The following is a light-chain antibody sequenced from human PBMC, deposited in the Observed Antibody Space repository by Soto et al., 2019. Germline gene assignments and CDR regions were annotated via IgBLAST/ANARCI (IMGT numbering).Light chain of an antibody. CDR1: HDITSS. CDR3: QHYYSSSPT. Sequence: AIRMTQFPSSFSASIGDRVTITCRASHDITSSLAWYQHIQGRAPKLLISGASNLQFGVPSRFSGSGSGTDFTLTISSLQSEDFATYYCQHYYSSSPTFGQGTKVDIK. V-gene: IGKV1-8*01. J-gene: IGKJ1*01. CDR2: GAS.